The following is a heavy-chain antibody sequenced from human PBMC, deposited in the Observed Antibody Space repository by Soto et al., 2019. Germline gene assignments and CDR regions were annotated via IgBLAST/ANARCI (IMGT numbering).Heavy chain of an antibody. CDR2: IHGRGGGI. CDR3: AKDLVSGDGLWLMDE. V-gene: IGHV3-23*01. CDR1: GFTFRDYA. Sequence: EAQLLESGGGLVQPGGSLRLSCTASGFTFRDYAMTWVRQAAGKGLECVSGIHGRGGGIQYADSLKGRFTISRDNSRNTLYLPMNSLRDEDTAVYYCAKDLVSGDGLWLMDEWGQGTPVTVSP. D-gene: IGHD2-21*02. J-gene: IGHJ4*02.